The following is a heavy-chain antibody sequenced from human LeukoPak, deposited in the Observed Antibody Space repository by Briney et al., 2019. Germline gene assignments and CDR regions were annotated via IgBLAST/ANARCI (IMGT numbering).Heavy chain of an antibody. CDR2: IYTSGNT. V-gene: IGHV4-4*07. CDR3: AREAIFGLVTQYWYFDL. Sequence: PSETLSPTCTVSGGSISSNYWNWIRQPAGKGLEWIGHIYTSGNTNYNPSLKSRVTMSLDTSKNQFSLKLSSVTAADTAVYYCAREAIFGLVTQYWYFDLWGRGTLVTASS. D-gene: IGHD3/OR15-3a*01. CDR1: GGSISSNY. J-gene: IGHJ2*01.